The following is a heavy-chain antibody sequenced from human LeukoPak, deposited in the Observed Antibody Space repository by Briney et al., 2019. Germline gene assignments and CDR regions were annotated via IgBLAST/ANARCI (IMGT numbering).Heavy chain of an antibody. CDR1: GYSISSGYY. J-gene: IGHJ6*02. CDR3: ARRRWSDGMDV. Sequence: SETLSLTCTVSGYSISSGYYWGWIRQPPGKGLEWIGSIYHSGSTYYNPSLKSRVTISVDTSKNQFSLKLSSVTAADTAVYYCARRRWSDGMDVWGQGTTVTVSS. CDR2: IYHSGST. D-gene: IGHD5-24*01. V-gene: IGHV4-38-2*02.